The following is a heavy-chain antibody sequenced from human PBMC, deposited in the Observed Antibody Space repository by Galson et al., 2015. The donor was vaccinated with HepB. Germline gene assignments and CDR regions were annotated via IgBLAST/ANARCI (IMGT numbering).Heavy chain of an antibody. CDR1: GYTFTSYD. CDR3: ARGSAWSHYDF. J-gene: IGHJ4*02. CDR2: MNPNSGNT. V-gene: IGHV1-8*01. Sequence: SVKVSCKASGYTFTSYDINWVRQATGQGLEWMGWMNPNSGNTGYAQKFQGRVTMTRTTSVTTAYLELGSLRPQDTAVYYCARGSAWSHYDFWGQGTLVTVSS. D-gene: IGHD1-26*01.